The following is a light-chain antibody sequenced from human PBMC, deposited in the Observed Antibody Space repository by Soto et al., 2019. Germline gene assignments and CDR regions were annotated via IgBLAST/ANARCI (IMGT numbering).Light chain of an antibody. Sequence: DIHMTQSPSSLSASGGERVTITCRASQTMSSWLAWYQQKPGKAPKLLIYDASNLQSGIPSRFSGSGSGTEFTLTISSLQPDDFATYYCQQYNSYSWTFGQGTKVDI. J-gene: IGKJ1*01. V-gene: IGKV1-5*01. CDR1: QTMSSW. CDR2: DAS. CDR3: QQYNSYSWT.